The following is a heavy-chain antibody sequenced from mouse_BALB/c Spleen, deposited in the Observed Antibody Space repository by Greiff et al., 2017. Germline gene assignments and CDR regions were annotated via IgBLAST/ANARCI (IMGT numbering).Heavy chain of an antibody. CDR2: ISSGGGST. J-gene: IGHJ4*01. CDR3: ARQVYYAMDY. CDR1: GFAFSSYD. Sequence: EVQRVESGGGLVKPGGSLKLSCAASGFAFSSYDMSWVRQTPEKRLEWVAYISSGGGSTYYPDTVKGRFTISRDNAKNTLYLQMSSLKSEDTAMYYCARQVYYAMDYWGQGTSVTVSS. V-gene: IGHV5-12-1*01.